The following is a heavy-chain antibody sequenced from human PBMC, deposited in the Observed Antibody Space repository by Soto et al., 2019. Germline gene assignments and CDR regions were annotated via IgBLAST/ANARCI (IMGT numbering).Heavy chain of an antibody. V-gene: IGHV3-23*01. CDR3: AKGSATSRPYYFDY. Sequence: LSCAASGFTFSNYAMSWVRQAPGKGLEWVAAIIGAGDDTFHADSVKGRLTISRDNSKNTLFLQMNSLRADDTALYYCAKGSATSRPYYFDYWGQGTLVTVSS. CDR2: IIGAGDDT. CDR1: GFTFSNYA. J-gene: IGHJ4*02.